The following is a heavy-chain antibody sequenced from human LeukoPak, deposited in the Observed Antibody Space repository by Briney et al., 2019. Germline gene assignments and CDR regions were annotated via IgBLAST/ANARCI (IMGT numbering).Heavy chain of an antibody. CDR2: LNSDGTTI. D-gene: IGHD3-10*01. CDR3: ARDSYQDYYGRFDP. Sequence: GGSLRLSCVASGFTFSGYWMHWVRQAPGMGLVWVSRLNSDGTTINYADSVKGRFTISRDNSENTLYLQMNGLTAEDTAMYYCARDSYQDYYGRFDPWGQGTLVIVSS. J-gene: IGHJ5*02. CDR1: GFTFSGYW. V-gene: IGHV3-74*01.